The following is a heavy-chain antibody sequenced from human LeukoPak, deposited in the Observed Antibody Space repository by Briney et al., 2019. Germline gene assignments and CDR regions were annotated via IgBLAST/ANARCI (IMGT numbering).Heavy chain of an antibody. CDR3: TRNNGWYGIS. CDR2: IGYGGADS. J-gene: IGHJ4*02. CDR1: GFTLSSYE. V-gene: IGHV3-23*01. Sequence: GGSLRLSCTVSGFTLSSYEMTWFRQAPGKGLEWVSSIGYGGADSHYADSVKGRFTISRDNSKNTLYLQLSSLRADDTAVYYCTRNNGWYGISWGQGTLVTVSS. D-gene: IGHD6-19*01.